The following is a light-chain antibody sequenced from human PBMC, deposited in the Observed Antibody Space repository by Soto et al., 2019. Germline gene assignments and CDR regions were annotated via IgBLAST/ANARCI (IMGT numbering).Light chain of an antibody. CDR1: RDISSN. J-gene: IGKJ5*01. V-gene: IGKV3-20*01. CDR3: QQYGYSPIT. CDR2: GAS. Sequence: EIVMTQSPATLSVSPGERATLSCRASRDISSNLAWYQQKPGQAPRLLIYGASSRATGIPDRFSGSGSGTDFTLTISRLEPEDFAVYYCQQYGYSPITFGQGTRLEI.